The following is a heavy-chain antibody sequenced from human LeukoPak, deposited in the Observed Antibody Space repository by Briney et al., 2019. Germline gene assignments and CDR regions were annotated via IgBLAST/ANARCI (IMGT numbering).Heavy chain of an antibody. Sequence: SQTLSLTCTVSGGPISSGGYYWNWIRQHPGKGPEGNGYIYYSGSTYYNPSLKSRVTISVDTSKNQFSLKLSSVTAADTAVYYCARGRWGITGTTGFDYWGQGTLVTVSS. CDR2: IYYSGST. V-gene: IGHV4-31*03. J-gene: IGHJ4*02. CDR3: ARGRWGITGTTGFDY. CDR1: GGPISSGGYY. D-gene: IGHD1-20*01.